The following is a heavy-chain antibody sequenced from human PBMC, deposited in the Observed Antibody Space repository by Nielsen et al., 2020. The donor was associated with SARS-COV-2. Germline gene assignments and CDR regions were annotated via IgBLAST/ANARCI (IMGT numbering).Heavy chain of an antibody. CDR1: GFTFNIHA. V-gene: IGHV3-30*18. D-gene: IGHD4-17*01. Sequence: GGSLRLSCAASGFTFNIHALHWVRQAPDKGLEWLAVISYDGSVKYYADSVKGRFTVFRDNSKNTLYLQMNSVRPEDSGVYYCAKDGSRLYGDWNWFDPWGQGTLVTVSS. J-gene: IGHJ5*02. CDR3: AKDGSRLYGDWNWFDP. CDR2: ISYDGSVK.